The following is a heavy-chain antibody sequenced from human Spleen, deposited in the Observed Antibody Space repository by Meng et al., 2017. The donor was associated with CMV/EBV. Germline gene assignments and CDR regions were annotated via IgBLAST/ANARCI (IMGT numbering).Heavy chain of an antibody. J-gene: IGHJ4*02. CDR2: IYYSGST. V-gene: IGHV4-59*01. CDR1: GFTFSDYY. Sequence: ESLKISCAISGFTFSDYYMSWIRQPPGKGLEWIGYIYYSGSTNYNPSLKSRVTISVDTSKNQFSLKLSSVAAADTAVYYCARVPIYRYSGYDWYFDYWGQGTLVTVSS. D-gene: IGHD5-12*01. CDR3: ARVPIYRYSGYDWYFDY.